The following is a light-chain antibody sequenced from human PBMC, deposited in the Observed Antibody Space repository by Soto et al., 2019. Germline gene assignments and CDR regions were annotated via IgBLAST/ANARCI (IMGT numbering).Light chain of an antibody. CDR2: EVS. V-gene: IGLV2-14*01. CDR1: SXDVGTYHY. Sequence: QSVLTQPASVSGSPGQSLTISCIGSSXDVGTYHYVSWYQHHPGKAPKLLIYEVSNRPSGVSSRFSGSKSGNTASLTISGLQAEDEGDYYCTSYRRSNTLVFGTGTTVTVL. J-gene: IGLJ1*01. CDR3: TSYRRSNTLV.